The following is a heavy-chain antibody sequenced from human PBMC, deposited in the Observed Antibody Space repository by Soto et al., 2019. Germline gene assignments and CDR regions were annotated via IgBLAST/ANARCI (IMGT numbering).Heavy chain of an antibody. CDR1: RGPFSSHA. D-gene: IGHD6-6*01. V-gene: IGHV1-69*13. CDR2: IIPIFGTA. J-gene: IGHJ5*02. Sequence: SGKVCFKSCRGPFSSHAISLVRPAPGKGLEWMGGIIPIFGTANYAQKFQGRVTITADESTSTAYMELSSLRSEDTAVYYCARASIAANWFDPWGQGTMVTVSS. CDR3: ARASIAANWFDP.